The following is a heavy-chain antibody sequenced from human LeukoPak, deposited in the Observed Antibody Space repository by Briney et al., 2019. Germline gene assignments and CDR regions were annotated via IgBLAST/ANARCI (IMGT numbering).Heavy chain of an antibody. Sequence: PSETLSLTCTVSGGPFSRYYWSWIPQPPGKGLECIGYIYYGGSTNYNPSLKSRVTISVDTSKNQCSLKLSSVTAADTDVYYCARAKGYDILTGSYYYYMDVWGKGTTVTVSS. CDR2: IYYGGST. CDR1: GGPFSRYY. CDR3: ARAKGYDILTGSYYYYMDV. D-gene: IGHD3-9*01. J-gene: IGHJ6*03. V-gene: IGHV4-59*13.